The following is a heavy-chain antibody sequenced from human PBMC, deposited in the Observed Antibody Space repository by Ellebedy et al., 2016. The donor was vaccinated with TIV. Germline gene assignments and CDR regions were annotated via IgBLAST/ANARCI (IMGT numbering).Heavy chain of an antibody. D-gene: IGHD6-13*01. Sequence: SQTLSLTCXISGDSVSSNSAAWNWIRQSPSRGLEWLGRTYYRSKWYNDYAVSVKSRITINPDTSKNQFSLQLNSVTPEDTAVYYCARDFSSSWYGYYYYGMDVWGQGTTVTVSS. CDR2: TYYRSKWYN. CDR1: GDSVSSNSAA. J-gene: IGHJ6*02. CDR3: ARDFSSSWYGYYYYGMDV. V-gene: IGHV6-1*01.